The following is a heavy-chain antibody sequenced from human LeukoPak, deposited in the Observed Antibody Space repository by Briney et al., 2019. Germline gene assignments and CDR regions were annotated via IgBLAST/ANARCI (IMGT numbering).Heavy chain of an antibody. CDR3: ARVRCSGGSCYSFFFLGGAFDI. J-gene: IGHJ3*02. CDR2: INHSGST. D-gene: IGHD2-15*01. Sequence: SETLSLTCAVYGGSFSGYYWSWIRQPPGKGLEWIGEINHSGSTNYNPSLKSRVTISVDTSKNQFSLKLSSVTAAGTAVYYCARVRCSGGSCYSFFFLGGAFDIWGQGTMVTVSS. V-gene: IGHV4-34*01. CDR1: GGSFSGYY.